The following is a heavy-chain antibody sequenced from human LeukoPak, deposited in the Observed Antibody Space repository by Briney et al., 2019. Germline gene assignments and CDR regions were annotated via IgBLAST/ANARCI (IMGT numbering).Heavy chain of an antibody. CDR3: ARLPGYCSSTSCYTSPYYYYYMDV. D-gene: IGHD2-2*02. J-gene: IGHJ6*03. V-gene: IGHV4-34*01. Sequence: PSETLSLTCAVYGGPFSGYYWSWIRQPPGKGLEWIGEINHSGSTNYNPSLKSRVTISVDTSKNQFSLKLSSVTAADTAVYYCARLPGYCSSTSCYTSPYYYYYMDVWGKGTTVTVSS. CDR1: GGPFSGYY. CDR2: INHSGST.